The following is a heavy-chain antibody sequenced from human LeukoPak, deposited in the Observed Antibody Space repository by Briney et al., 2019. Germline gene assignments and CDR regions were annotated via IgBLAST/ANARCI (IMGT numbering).Heavy chain of an antibody. J-gene: IGHJ3*02. CDR1: GGTFSSYA. CDR3: AGDIVVVVAATGLSAFDI. V-gene: IGHV1-69*13. Sequence: SVKVSCKASGGTFSSYAISWVRQAPGQGLEWMGGIIPIFGTANYAQEFQGRVTITADESTSTAYMELSSLRSEDTAVYYCAGDIVVVVAATGLSAFDIWGQGTMVTVSS. D-gene: IGHD2-15*01. CDR2: IIPIFGTA.